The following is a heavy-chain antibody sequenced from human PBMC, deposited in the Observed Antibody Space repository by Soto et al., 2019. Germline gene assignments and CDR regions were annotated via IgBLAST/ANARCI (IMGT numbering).Heavy chain of an antibody. J-gene: IGHJ5*02. CDR1: GGSISSGDYY. CDR2: IYDSGST. D-gene: IGHD2-8*01. V-gene: IGHV4-30-4*01. Sequence: PSETLSLTCTVSGGSISSGDYYWCWIRQPPGKDLEWIGYIYDSGSTYYNSSLKSRVNITLDTSKNQFSLKLTSVTAADTAVYYCARDNGVGPWGQGTLVTVSS. CDR3: ARDNGVGP.